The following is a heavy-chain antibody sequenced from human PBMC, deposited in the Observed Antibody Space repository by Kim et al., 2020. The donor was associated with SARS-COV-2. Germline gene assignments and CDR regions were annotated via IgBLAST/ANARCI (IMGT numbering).Heavy chain of an antibody. Sequence: GGSLRLSCAASGFTFSGSAMHWVRQASGKGLEWVGRIRSKANSYATAYAASVKGRFTISRDDSKNTAYLQMNSLKTEDTAVYYCTRQAAHPISGYYYFDYWGQGTLVTVSS. V-gene: IGHV3-73*01. CDR2: IRSKANSYAT. D-gene: IGHD3-22*01. CDR1: GFTFSGSA. J-gene: IGHJ4*02. CDR3: TRQAAHPISGYYYFDY.